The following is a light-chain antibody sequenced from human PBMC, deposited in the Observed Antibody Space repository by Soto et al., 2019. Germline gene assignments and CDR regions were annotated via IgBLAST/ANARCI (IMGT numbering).Light chain of an antibody. Sequence: DIHMTQSPSTLSASVGDRVTITCRASQSISKWLAWYQQKPGKAPNLLIYDASSLGSGVPSRFSGSGSGTEFTLTISSLQPGDFATYYCQHYNSYSPWTFGQGTKVEI. CDR1: QSISKW. J-gene: IGKJ1*01. CDR2: DAS. V-gene: IGKV1-5*01. CDR3: QHYNSYSPWT.